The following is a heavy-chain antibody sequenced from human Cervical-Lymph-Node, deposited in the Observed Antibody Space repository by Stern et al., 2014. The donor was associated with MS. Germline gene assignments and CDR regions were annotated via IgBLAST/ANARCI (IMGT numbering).Heavy chain of an antibody. CDR2: IDWDDDK. CDR3: ARLPVAGTGDYYYGMDV. D-gene: IGHD6-19*01. V-gene: IGHV2-70*01. Sequence: QVTLRESGPALVKPTQTLTLTCTFSGFSLSTSGMCVSWIRQPPGKALEWLALIDWDDDKYYSTSLKARLTITKDTSKSQVVLTMTNMDPVDTATYYCARLPVAGTGDYYYGMDVWGQGTTVTVSS. CDR1: GFSLSTSGMC. J-gene: IGHJ6*02.